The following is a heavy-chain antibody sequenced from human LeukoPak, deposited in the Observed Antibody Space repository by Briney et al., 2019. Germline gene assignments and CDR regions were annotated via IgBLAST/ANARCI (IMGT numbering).Heavy chain of an antibody. CDR2: IKQDGSEK. Sequence: GGSLRLSRAASGFTFSSYWMSWVRQAPGKGLEWVANIKQDGSEKYYVDSVKGRFTISRDNAKNSLYLQMNSLRAEDTAVYYCATLPGGNYFDYWGQGTLVTVSS. D-gene: IGHD3-16*01. V-gene: IGHV3-7*01. CDR1: GFTFSSYW. J-gene: IGHJ4*02. CDR3: ATLPGGNYFDY.